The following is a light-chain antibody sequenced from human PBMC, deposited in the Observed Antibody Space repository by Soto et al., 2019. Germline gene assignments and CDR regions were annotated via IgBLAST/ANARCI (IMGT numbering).Light chain of an antibody. CDR2: RSN. CDR1: SSNVGSNS. J-gene: IGLJ2*01. Sequence: QSVLTQPPSASRTPGQRVTISCSGSSSNVGSNSVNWYQQFPGTAPKVLIYRSNQRPSGVPDRFSGSKSGTSASLAISGLQSEDEADYYCAAWDDSLYGVVFGGGTKLTVL. CDR3: AAWDDSLYGVV. V-gene: IGLV1-44*01.